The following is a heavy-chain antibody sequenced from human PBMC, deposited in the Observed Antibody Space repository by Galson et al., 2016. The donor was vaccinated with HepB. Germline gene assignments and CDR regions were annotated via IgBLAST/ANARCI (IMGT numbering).Heavy chain of an antibody. V-gene: IGHV3-30*04. J-gene: IGHJ6*02. CDR3: ARDFPYSGSSPYYGMDV. CDR1: GFTFSSYA. D-gene: IGHD6-6*01. Sequence: SLRLSCAASGFTFSSYAMHWVRQAPGKGLEWVAVISYDGNNKFYADSVKGRFTISRDNSKNTLYLQMNSLRPEDTAVYYCARDFPYSGSSPYYGMDVWGQGTTVTVSS. CDR2: ISYDGNNK.